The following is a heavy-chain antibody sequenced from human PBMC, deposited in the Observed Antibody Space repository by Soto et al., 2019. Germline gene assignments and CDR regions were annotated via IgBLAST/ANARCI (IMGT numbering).Heavy chain of an antibody. Sequence: QVQLVESGGGVVQPGRSLRLSCAASGFTFSDYGMHWVRQAPGKGLEWVAGISHDETKQNYAEFVRGRFAISRDRSTNTLYLQMNSLRVEDTALYYCAKGEMTAGVPGVCDTWGQGTLVTVSS. CDR3: AKGEMTAGVPGVCDT. J-gene: IGHJ5*02. CDR2: ISHDETKQ. D-gene: IGHD2-21*02. CDR1: GFTFSDYG. V-gene: IGHV3-30*18.